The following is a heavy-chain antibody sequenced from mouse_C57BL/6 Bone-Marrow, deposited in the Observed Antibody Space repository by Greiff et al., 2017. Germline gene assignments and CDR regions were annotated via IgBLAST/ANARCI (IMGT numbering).Heavy chain of an antibody. Sequence: QVQLQQPGAELVMPGASVKLSCKASGYTFTSYWMHWVKQRPGQGLEWIGEIDPSDSYTNYNQKFKGKSTLTVDKSSSTAYMQLSSLTSEDSAVYDCAREGYSYYYYAMDYWGQGTSVTVSS. V-gene: IGHV1-69*01. CDR2: IDPSDSYT. D-gene: IGHD2-12*01. J-gene: IGHJ4*01. CDR1: GYTFTSYW. CDR3: AREGYSYYYYAMDY.